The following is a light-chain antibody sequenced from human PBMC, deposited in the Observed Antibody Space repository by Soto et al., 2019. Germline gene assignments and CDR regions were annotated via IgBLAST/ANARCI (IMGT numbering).Light chain of an antibody. Sequence: IQLTQSPSSLSASVGDRVTITCRASQTISKSLNWYQHKAGKAPKLLISLASTLQDGVPSRFSGSGSGTDFSLSISSLQPEDFATYFCQQAGTFGQGTRLEIK. CDR1: QTISKS. CDR2: LAS. V-gene: IGKV1-39*01. J-gene: IGKJ5*01. CDR3: QQAGT.